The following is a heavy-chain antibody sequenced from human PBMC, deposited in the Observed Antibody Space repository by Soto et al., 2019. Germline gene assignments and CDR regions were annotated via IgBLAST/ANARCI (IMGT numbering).Heavy chain of an antibody. J-gene: IGHJ4*01. V-gene: IGHV4-39*01. Sequence: SETLSLTCTVSGGSISSTPSYWAWIRQPPGKGLEWVGSTYFGGSTYYNPSLKSRVSISVDTSKNRISLKVSPATATDTAVYFCARPRHHTAMVFDYWGQGTLVTVSS. CDR1: GGSISSTPSY. D-gene: IGHD5-18*01. CDR2: TYFGGST. CDR3: ARPRHHTAMVFDY.